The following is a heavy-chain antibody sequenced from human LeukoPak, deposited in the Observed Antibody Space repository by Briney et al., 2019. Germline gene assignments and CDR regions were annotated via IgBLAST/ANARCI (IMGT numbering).Heavy chain of an antibody. V-gene: IGHV3-23*01. CDR2: ISGSGGST. Sequence: PGGSLGLSCAASGFTFSSYAMSWVRQAPGKGLEWVSAISGSGGSTYYADSVKGRFTISRDNSKNTLYLQMNSLRAEDTAVYYCAKTGYSYDYYYYYYMDVWGKGTTVTVSS. J-gene: IGHJ6*03. CDR1: GFTFSSYA. CDR3: AKTGYSYDYYYYYYMDV. D-gene: IGHD5-18*01.